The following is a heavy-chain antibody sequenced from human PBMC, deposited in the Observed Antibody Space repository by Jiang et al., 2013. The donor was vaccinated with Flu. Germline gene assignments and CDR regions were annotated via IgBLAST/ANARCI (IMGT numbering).Heavy chain of an antibody. J-gene: IGHJ6*02. Sequence: VQLLESGGGLVQPGGSLRLSCEASGFTASDHYIDWVRQAPGKGPEWVGRSRSKDKRYTTDYAASVKGRFTISRDESRNSLYLQMNSLKTDDTALYHCTRVVQGGMDLWGQGTAVTVSS. CDR3: TRVVQGGMDL. D-gene: IGHD3-16*02. CDR2: SRSKDKRYTT. V-gene: IGHV3-72*01. CDR1: GFTASDHY.